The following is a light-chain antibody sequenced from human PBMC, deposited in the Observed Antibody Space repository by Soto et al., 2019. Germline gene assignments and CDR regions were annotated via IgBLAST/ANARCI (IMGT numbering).Light chain of an antibody. CDR1: QSISSR. CDR2: AVP. CDR3: QQSYSTPLT. J-gene: IGKJ4*01. V-gene: IGKV1-39*01. Sequence: DIQMTQSPSSLSASVGDRVTITCRASQSISSRLTWYQQKPEKAPKLLIYAVPSLQSGVPSRFSGSGSGTDFTLTISSLQPEDFATYYCQQSYSTPLTFGGGTKVDI.